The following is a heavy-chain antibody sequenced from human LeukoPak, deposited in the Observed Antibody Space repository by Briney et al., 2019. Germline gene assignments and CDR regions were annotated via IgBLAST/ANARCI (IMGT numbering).Heavy chain of an antibody. J-gene: IGHJ6*04. CDR2: IDPGDPYT. CDR1: GYSFTSYW. V-gene: IGHV5-10-1*01. Sequence: GESLRISFKGSGYSFTSYWITWVRQMPGKGLEWMGRIDPGDPYTNYSPSFQGHVTISADKSINTAYLQWSSLKASDTAMYYCARLRGSGRYYYNGLDVWGKGTTVTVSS. CDR3: ARLRGSGRYYYNGLDV. D-gene: IGHD3-10*01.